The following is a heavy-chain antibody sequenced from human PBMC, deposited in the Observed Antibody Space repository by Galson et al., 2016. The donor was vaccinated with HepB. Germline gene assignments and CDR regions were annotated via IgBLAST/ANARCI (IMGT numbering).Heavy chain of an antibody. Sequence: QSGAEVKKPGESLRISCKGSGYSFTDYWIGWVRQMPGKGLEWMGIIYPGDSHTRYSPSFQGQVTISADKSISTAYLQWSSLKASDTAIYYCARRLTHDSKIWDIDYWGQGTLVTGSS. J-gene: IGHJ4*02. CDR2: IYPGDSHT. V-gene: IGHV5-51*01. CDR1: GYSFTDYW. D-gene: IGHD3-16*01. CDR3: ARRLTHDSKIWDIDY.